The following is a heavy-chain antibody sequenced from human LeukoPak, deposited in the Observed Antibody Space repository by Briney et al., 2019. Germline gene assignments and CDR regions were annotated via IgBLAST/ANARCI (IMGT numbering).Heavy chain of an antibody. J-gene: IGHJ4*02. CDR1: GYSIRSGYD. D-gene: IGHD3-22*01. CDR2: INYSGRM. V-gene: IGHV4-38-2*02. Sequence: SETLSLTCIVSGYSIRSGYDWGWIRQAPGKGLEWIASINYSGRMYGNPSLKSRINISVDTSKNQLSLKLSSVTASDTAVYFCARSGGLWLLTYYFDYWGQGTLVTVSS. CDR3: ARSGGLWLLTYYFDY.